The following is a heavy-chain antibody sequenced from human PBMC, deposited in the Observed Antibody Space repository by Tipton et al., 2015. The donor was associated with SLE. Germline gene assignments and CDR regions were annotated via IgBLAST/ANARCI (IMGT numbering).Heavy chain of an antibody. V-gene: IGHV1-69*01. D-gene: IGHD6-6*01. J-gene: IGHJ6*02. CDR1: GYTFNNYG. CDR3: AGPFIAARPYQYYDMDV. CDR2: IIPIFGTA. Sequence: QVQLVQSGGEVKKPGASVKVSCKASGYTFNNYGISWVRQAPGQGLEWMGGIIPIFGTANYAQKFQDRVTITTDESTSTAYMELSRLRSEDTAVYYCAGPFIAARPYQYYDMDVWGHGTTVTVSS.